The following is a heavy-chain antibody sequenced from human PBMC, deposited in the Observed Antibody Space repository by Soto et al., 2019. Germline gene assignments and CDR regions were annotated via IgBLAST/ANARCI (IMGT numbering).Heavy chain of an antibody. V-gene: IGHV3-30-3*01. CDR3: AREWGRSYYYGMDV. CDR1: GFIFSDYA. D-gene: IGHD3-10*01. Sequence: QVQLVDSGGGVVQPERSLRLSCRASGFIFSDYAIHWVRQAPGRGLGWVAGLIDDGYFQYYADSVKGRFTISSDKTNNTVYLHMSSLRVDDTAVYYCAREWGRSYYYGMDVWGQGTTVIVSS. CDR2: LIDDGYFQ. J-gene: IGHJ6*02.